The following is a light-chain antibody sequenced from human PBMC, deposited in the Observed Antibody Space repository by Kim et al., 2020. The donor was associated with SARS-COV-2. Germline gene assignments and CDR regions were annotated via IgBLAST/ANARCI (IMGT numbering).Light chain of an antibody. V-gene: IGKV1-33*01. CDR2: DAS. CDR3: QQYNNMPIT. CDR1: QDIGKY. Sequence: DIQMTQSPSSLSASVGDRVTITCQADQDIGKYLNWYRQKPGEAPSLLIYDASNLKAGVPSKFSGSGSGTYFTLTISSVQPEDVGTYFCQQYNNMPITFGPGTKVDIK. J-gene: IGKJ3*01.